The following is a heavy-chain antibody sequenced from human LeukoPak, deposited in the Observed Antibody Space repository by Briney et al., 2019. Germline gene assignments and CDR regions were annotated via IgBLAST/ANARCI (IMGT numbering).Heavy chain of an antibody. D-gene: IGHD2/OR15-2a*01. CDR1: GFTFSSYG. V-gene: IGHV3-30*03. Sequence: GRSLRLSCEASGFTFSSYGMQWVRQAPGKGLEWVAVISYDGSNKYYADSVKGRFTISRDNAKNSLYLQMNSLRAEDTAVYYCASRGGIVETFDSYYGMDVWGQGTTVTVSS. J-gene: IGHJ6*02. CDR3: ASRGGIVETFDSYYGMDV. CDR2: ISYDGSNK.